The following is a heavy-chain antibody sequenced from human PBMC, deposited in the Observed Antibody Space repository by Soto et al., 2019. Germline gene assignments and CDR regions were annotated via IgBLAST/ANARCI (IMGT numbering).Heavy chain of an antibody. D-gene: IGHD3-16*01. V-gene: IGHV3-30-3*01. CDR3: ARDGGSY. Sequence: QVQLVESGGGVVQPGTSLRLSCAASGFTFRSYAMHWVRQAPGKGLEWVAVISYDGSNKYYADSVKGRFTISRDNSKNTLYLIMNTLRAEDTALYHCARDGGSYWGQGTPVIVSS. CDR1: GFTFRSYA. CDR2: ISYDGSNK. J-gene: IGHJ4*02.